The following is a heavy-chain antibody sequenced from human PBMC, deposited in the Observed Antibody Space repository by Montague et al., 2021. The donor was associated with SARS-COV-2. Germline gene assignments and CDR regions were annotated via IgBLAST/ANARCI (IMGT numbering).Heavy chain of an antibody. CDR1: GTSFSGYY. D-gene: IGHD3-10*01. V-gene: IGHV4-34*01. CDR3: ARLRDGVVPSPILGVGPFYSYYYMDV. J-gene: IGHJ6*03. Sequence: SETLSLTCAVHGTSFSGYYWNWIRQPPGKGLEWIGEINHGGITNYNPSLKSRLTISADTSKNQFSLKLTSVAAADTAVYYCARLRDGVVPSPILGVGPFYSYYYMDVWGRGTPVTVSS. CDR2: INHGGIT.